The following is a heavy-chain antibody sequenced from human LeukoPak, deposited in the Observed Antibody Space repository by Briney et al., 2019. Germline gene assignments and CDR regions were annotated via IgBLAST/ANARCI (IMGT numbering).Heavy chain of an antibody. J-gene: IGHJ4*02. V-gene: IGHV1-18*01. CDR1: GYTFTNYG. CDR3: ARDLVDGVGAPGAY. CDR2: INTYNGNT. Sequence: ASVKVSCKASGYTFTNYGITWMRQAPGQGLEWMGWINTYNGNTDYAQKLQGRVTITTDTSTSTAYMELRSLRSDDTAVFYCARDLVDGVGAPGAYWGQGALVTVSS. D-gene: IGHD1-26*01.